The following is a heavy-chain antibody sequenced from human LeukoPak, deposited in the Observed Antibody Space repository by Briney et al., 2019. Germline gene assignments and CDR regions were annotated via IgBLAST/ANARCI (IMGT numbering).Heavy chain of an antibody. Sequence: PSETLSLTCTVSGGSISTSNYYWGWIRQPPGKGLEWTGNIFYSGSTYYSPSLRSRVTISLDTSRNQFSLKLSSVTAADTAVYYCASLLRYFDWLLRYYYYMDVWGEGTTVTISS. CDR3: ASLLRYFDWLLRYYYYMDV. V-gene: IGHV4-39*01. D-gene: IGHD3-9*01. CDR2: IFYSGST. CDR1: GGSISTSNYY. J-gene: IGHJ6*03.